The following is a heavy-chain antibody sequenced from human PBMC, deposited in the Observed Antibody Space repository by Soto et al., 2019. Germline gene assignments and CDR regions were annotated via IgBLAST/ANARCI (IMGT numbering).Heavy chain of an antibody. CDR1: GFTFNTHC. CDR2: IYFDGITT. J-gene: IGHJ4*02. CDR3: ARVGAMGVDY. D-gene: IGHD1-26*01. Sequence: GGSLRLSCRASGFTFNTHCIHWVRQAPEKVLVWVSRIYFDGITTNDAESVNGRISVSRDDAKKTVYLHMNTLRDEDTAVYYCARVGAMGVDYWGRVPLVTVAA. V-gene: IGHV3-74*01.